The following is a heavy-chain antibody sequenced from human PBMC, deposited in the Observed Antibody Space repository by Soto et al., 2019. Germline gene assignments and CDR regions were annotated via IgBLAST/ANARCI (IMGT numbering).Heavy chain of an antibody. V-gene: IGHV3-23*01. CDR1: GFTFSSYA. Sequence: GGSLRLSCAASGFTFSSYAMSWVRQAPGKGLEWVSAISGSGGSTYYADSVKGRFTISRDNSKNTLYLQMNSLRAEDTAVYYCAKETTVLRFLEWLLREPFDYWGQGT. CDR3: AKETTVLRFLEWLLREPFDY. J-gene: IGHJ4*02. D-gene: IGHD3-3*01. CDR2: ISGSGGST.